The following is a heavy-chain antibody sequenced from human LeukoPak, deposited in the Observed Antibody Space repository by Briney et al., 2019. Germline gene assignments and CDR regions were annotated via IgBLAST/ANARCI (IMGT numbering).Heavy chain of an antibody. CDR3: ARGGMVHSYNWFDP. V-gene: IGHV4-4*02. CDR1: GGSISSSNW. D-gene: IGHD3-10*01. CDR2: IYHSGST. Sequence: SGTLSLTCAVSGGSISSSNWWSWVRQPPGKGLEWIGEIYHSGSTNYNPSLKSRVTISVDKSKNQFSLKLSSVTAADTAVYYCARGGMVHSYNWFDPWGQGTLATVSS. J-gene: IGHJ5*02.